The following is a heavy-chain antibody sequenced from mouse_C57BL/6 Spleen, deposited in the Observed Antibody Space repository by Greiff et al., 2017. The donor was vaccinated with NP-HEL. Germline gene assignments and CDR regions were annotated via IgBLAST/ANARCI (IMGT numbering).Heavy chain of an antibody. CDR2: INYDGSST. CDR3: AREATVHWYFDV. CDR1: GFTFSDYY. Sequence: EVMLVESEGGLVQPGSSMKLSCTASGFTFSDYYMAWVRQVPEKGLEWVANINYDGSSTYYLDSLQSRFIISRDNAKNILYLQMSSLKSEDTATYYCAREATVHWYFDVWGTGTTVTVSS. V-gene: IGHV5-16*01. D-gene: IGHD1-1*01. J-gene: IGHJ1*03.